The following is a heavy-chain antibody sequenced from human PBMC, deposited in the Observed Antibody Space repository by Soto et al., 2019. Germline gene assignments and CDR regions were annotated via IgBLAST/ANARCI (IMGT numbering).Heavy chain of an antibody. CDR2: IYYSGST. D-gene: IGHD3-10*01. Sequence: QVQLQESGPGLVKPSQTLSLTCTVSGGSISSGGYYWSWIRQHPGKGLEWIGYIYYSGSTSYHSSLKSRVTISVDTSKNPFSLKLSSVTAADTAVYYCARAYGSGYMDVWGQGTTVTVSS. V-gene: IGHV4-31*03. J-gene: IGHJ6*02. CDR3: ARAYGSGYMDV. CDR1: GGSISSGGYY.